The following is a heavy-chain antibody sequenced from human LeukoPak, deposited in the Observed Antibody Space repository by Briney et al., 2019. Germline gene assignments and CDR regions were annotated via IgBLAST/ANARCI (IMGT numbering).Heavy chain of an antibody. CDR2: INHGGDT. CDR1: GGSFSGYY. V-gene: IGHV4-34*01. CDR3: ARYVPVRTGTTRASFDY. J-gene: IGHJ4*02. Sequence: MPSETLSLTCAVYGGSFSGYYWSWIRQPPGKGVEWIGEINHGGDTNCDPSLKSRVTMSIDTSKSQFSLNLRSVTAADTAVYYCARYVPVRTGTTRASFDYWGQGTLVTVSS. D-gene: IGHD1-1*01.